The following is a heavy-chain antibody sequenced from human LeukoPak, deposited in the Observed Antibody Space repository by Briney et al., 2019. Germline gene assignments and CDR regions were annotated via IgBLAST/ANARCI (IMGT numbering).Heavy chain of an antibody. Sequence: SVKVSCKASGGTFSTYALSWVRQAPGQGLEWMVRIIVIFGIADYAQKFQGRVTITADKSTTTVYMELSSLRSQDTAVYYCARDGMLRGVIDYSGMDVWGQGTTVTVSS. V-gene: IGHV1-69*04. CDR2: IIVIFGIA. CDR1: GGTFSTYA. D-gene: IGHD3-10*01. CDR3: ARDGMLRGVIDYSGMDV. J-gene: IGHJ6*02.